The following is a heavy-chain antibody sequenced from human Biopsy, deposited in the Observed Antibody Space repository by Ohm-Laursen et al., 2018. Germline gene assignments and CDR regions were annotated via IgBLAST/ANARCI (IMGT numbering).Heavy chain of an antibody. CDR3: ARDPYCSGGNCYSPLDH. D-gene: IGHD2-15*01. CDR2: IDPDGGRP. J-gene: IGHJ4*02. CDR1: GYTFSLYH. Sequence: ASVKASCKVSGYTFSLYHIHWVRQAPGQGLEWMGWIDPDGGRPSFGQNFQGRVTLPRETSTGTAYLELTRLRSDDTAVYYCARDPYCSGGNCYSPLDHWGQGPLVTVSS. V-gene: IGHV1-2*02.